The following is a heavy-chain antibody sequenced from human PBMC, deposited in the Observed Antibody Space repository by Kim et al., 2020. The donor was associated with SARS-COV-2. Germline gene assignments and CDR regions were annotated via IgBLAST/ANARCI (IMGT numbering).Heavy chain of an antibody. CDR3: ARAPGSGWPNFDY. V-gene: IGHV3-21*01. D-gene: IGHD6-19*01. CDR1: GFTFSSYS. Sequence: GGSLRLSCAASGFTFSSYSMNWVRQAPGKGLEWVSSISSSSSYIYYADSVKGQFTISRDNAKNSLYLQMNSLRAEDTAVYYCARAPGSGWPNFDYWGQGTLVTVSS. CDR2: ISSSSSYI. J-gene: IGHJ4*02.